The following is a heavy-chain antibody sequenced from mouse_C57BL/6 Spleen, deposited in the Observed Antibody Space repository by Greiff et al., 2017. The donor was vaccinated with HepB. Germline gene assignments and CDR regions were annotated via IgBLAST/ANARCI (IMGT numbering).Heavy chain of an antibody. D-gene: IGHD2-3*01. CDR2: IRLKSDNYAT. V-gene: IGHV6-3*01. CDR3: TGGYYSYYYAMDY. CDR1: GFTFSNYW. Sequence: EVKLMESGGGLVQPGGSMKLSCVASGFTFSNYWMNWVRQSPEKGLEWVAQIRLKSDNYATHYAESVKGRFTISRDDSKSSVYLQMNNLRAEDTEIYYCTGGYYSYYYAMDYWGQGTSVTVSS. J-gene: IGHJ4*01.